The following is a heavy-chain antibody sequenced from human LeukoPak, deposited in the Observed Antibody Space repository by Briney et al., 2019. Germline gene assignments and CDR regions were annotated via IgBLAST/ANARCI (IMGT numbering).Heavy chain of an antibody. CDR3: ARVYCSGGSCCFDY. Sequence: SETLSLTCAVSGGSISSGGYSWSWIRQPPGKGLEWIGYIYHSGSTYYNPSLESRVTISVDRSKNQFSLKLSSVTAADTAVYYCARVYCSGGSCCFDYWGQGTLVTVSS. D-gene: IGHD2-15*01. J-gene: IGHJ4*02. CDR2: IYHSGST. V-gene: IGHV4-30-2*01. CDR1: GGSISSGGYS.